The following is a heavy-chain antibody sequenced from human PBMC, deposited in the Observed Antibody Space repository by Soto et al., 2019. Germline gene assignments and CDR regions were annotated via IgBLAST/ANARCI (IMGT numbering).Heavy chain of an antibody. CDR3: ARATVGVVTLPTYYYDMLA. J-gene: IGHJ6*02. D-gene: IGHD3-3*01. Sequence: SVKGSCKASGYTFTSYGISWVRQAPGQGLEWMGWISAYNGNTNYAQKLQGRVTMTTDTSTSTAYMELRSLRSDDTAVYYCARATVGVVTLPTYYYDMLARGQALTVAV. V-gene: IGHV1-18*01. CDR2: ISAYNGNT. CDR1: GYTFTSYG.